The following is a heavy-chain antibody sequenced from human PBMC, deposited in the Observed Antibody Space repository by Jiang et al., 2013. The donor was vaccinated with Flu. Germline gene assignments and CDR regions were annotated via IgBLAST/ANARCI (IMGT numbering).Heavy chain of an antibody. V-gene: IGHV3-21*01. CDR1: GFTFSSYS. D-gene: IGHD6-19*01. CDR3: ARVIIAVAGPDAFDI. Sequence: VQLLESGGGLVKPGGSLRLSCAASGFTFSSYSMNWVRQAPGKGLEWVSSISSSSSYIYYADSVKGRFTISRDNAKNSLYLQMNSLRAEDTAVYYCARVIIAVAGPDAFDIWGQGDNGHRLF. CDR2: ISSSSSYI. J-gene: IGHJ3*02.